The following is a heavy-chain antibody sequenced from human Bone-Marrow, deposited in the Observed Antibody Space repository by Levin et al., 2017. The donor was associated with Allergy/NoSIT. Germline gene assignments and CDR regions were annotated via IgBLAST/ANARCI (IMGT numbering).Heavy chain of an antibody. CDR2: ISYDGSNK. J-gene: IGHJ3*02. D-gene: IGHD3-9*01. CDR1: GFTFSSYG. Sequence: GGSLRLSCAASGFTFSSYGMHWVRQAPGKGLEWVAVISYDGSNKYYADSVKGRFTISRDNSKNTLYLQMNSLRAEDTAVYYCAKDQGDILTGYYPWGPDAFDIWGQGTMVTVSS. CDR3: AKDQGDILTGYYPWGPDAFDI. V-gene: IGHV3-30*18.